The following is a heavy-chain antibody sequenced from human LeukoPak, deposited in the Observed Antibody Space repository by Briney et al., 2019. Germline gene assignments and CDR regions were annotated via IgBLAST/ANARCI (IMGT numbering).Heavy chain of an antibody. CDR2: MNPNSGST. D-gene: IGHD2-2*01. CDR3: ARGPEVVVPAVYYYYMDV. V-gene: IGHV1-8*03. CDR1: GYTFTSYD. J-gene: IGHJ6*03. Sequence: PTASVKVSCKASGYTFTSYDINWVRQATGQGLEWMGWMNPNSGSTGYAQKFQGRVTITRNTSISTAYMELSSLRSEDTAVYYCARGPEVVVPAVYYYYMDVWGKGTTVTVSS.